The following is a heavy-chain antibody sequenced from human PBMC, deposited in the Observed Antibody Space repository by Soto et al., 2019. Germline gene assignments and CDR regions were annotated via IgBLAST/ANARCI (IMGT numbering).Heavy chain of an antibody. CDR3: ARRVIVATLDY. Sequence: PSETLSLTCTVSGGSIATRSYYWGWIRQSPGKGLEWIGSIYYGGNTFYNPPLKSRVTISMDTSKNQFSLKLSSVTAADTAVYYCARRVIVATLDYWGQGTLVTVS. V-gene: IGHV4-39*01. J-gene: IGHJ4*02. CDR2: IYYGGNT. CDR1: GGSIATRSYY. D-gene: IGHD5-12*01.